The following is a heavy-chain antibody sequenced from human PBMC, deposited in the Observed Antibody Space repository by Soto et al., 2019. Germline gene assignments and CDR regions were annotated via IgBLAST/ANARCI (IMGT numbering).Heavy chain of an antibody. CDR3: ASRDPGTSVDY. CDR2: IYRTGRT. CDR1: GCSFTSNNW. J-gene: IGHJ4*02. V-gene: IGHV4-4*02. D-gene: IGHD1-7*01. Sequence: PSETLSLTCAFSGCSFTSNNWWTWVRQPPGQGLEWIGEIYRTGRTNYNPSLKSRVTISLAKSENQFSLKVTSLTAADTAAYYCASRDPGTSVDYWGQGTLVTVPS.